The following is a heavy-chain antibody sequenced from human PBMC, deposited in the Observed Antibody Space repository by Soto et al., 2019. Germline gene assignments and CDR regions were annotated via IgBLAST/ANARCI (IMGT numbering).Heavy chain of an antibody. CDR3: ARAGGYGGNSNFDY. D-gene: IGHD4-17*01. CDR2: IYWDDDK. Sequence: QITLKESGPTLVKPTQTLTLTCTFSGFSLSTSGVGVGWIRQPPGKALEWLALIYWDDDKRYSPSLKSRLTITKDTYKNQGVLTMTNMDPVDTATYYCARAGGYGGNSNFDYWGQGTLVTVSS. J-gene: IGHJ4*02. V-gene: IGHV2-5*02. CDR1: GFSLSTSGVG.